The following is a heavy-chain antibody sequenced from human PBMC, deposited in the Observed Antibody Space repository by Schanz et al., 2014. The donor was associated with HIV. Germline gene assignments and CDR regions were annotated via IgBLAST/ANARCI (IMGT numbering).Heavy chain of an antibody. Sequence: QVQLVQSGAEVKKPGSSVKVSCKASGGTFMTYAISWVRQAPGQGLEWMGGIIPVFGTTNYAQKFQGRVTITADKSTSTAYMELSSLRYDDTAVYYCAREPSFSGLDVWGQGTTVIVSS. V-gene: IGHV1-69*06. CDR2: IIPVFGTT. CDR1: GGTFMTYA. D-gene: IGHD6-6*01. J-gene: IGHJ6*02. CDR3: AREPSFSGLDV.